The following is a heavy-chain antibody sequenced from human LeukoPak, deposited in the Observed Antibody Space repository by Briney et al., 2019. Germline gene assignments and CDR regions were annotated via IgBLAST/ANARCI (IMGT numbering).Heavy chain of an antibody. Sequence: GGSLRLSCAASGFTVSNNYMSWLRQAPGKGLEWVSVIYSGGCTYYAASVKGRFTISKDNSKNTLYLQMNSLRAEDTAVYYCARELALGYCSGGSCYSGYYFDYWGQGTLVTVSS. D-gene: IGHD2-15*01. CDR2: IYSGGCT. CDR3: ARELALGYCSGGSCYSGYYFDY. CDR1: GFTVSNNY. J-gene: IGHJ4*02. V-gene: IGHV3-53*01.